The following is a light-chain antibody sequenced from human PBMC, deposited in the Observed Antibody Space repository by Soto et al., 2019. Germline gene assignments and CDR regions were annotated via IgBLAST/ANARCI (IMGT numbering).Light chain of an antibody. CDR3: QQYGDYNSPRYS. Sequence: EIVLTQSPGTLSLSPGDRDTLSCRASQSVSTNYFSWYQQKPGQAPRLLIYATSSRAVGIPDRFSGSGSGTDFTLTISRLEPEDFAMYYCQQYGDYNSPRYSFGQGTRLEI. CDR2: ATS. CDR1: QSVSTNY. J-gene: IGKJ2*03. V-gene: IGKV3-20*01.